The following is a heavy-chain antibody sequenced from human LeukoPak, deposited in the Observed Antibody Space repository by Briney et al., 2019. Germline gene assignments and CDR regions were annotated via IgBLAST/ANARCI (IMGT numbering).Heavy chain of an antibody. Sequence: GGSLRLSCAASGFTLSTYVMNWFRQAPDRGLEWVSTIYSGGSANYADSVKARFTISRDNSKNTLTLQMNSLKVEDTAVYYCASPPGGYWGQGTLVTVSS. V-gene: IGHV3-53*01. CDR1: GFTLSTYV. D-gene: IGHD3-10*01. CDR3: ASPPGGY. J-gene: IGHJ4*02. CDR2: IYSGGSA.